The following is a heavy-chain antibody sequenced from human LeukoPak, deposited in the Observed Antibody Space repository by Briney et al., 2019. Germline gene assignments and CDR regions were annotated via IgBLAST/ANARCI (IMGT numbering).Heavy chain of an antibody. J-gene: IGHJ6*04. Sequence: GASVKVSCKASGGTLSSYAISWVRQAPGQGLEWMGWINPNSGGTNYAQKFQGRVTMTRDTSISTAYMELSSLRSEDTAVYYCARGENYDYVWGSYRSGSLMDVWGKGTTVTISS. CDR3: ARGENYDYVWGSYRSGSLMDV. V-gene: IGHV1-2*02. CDR2: INPNSGGT. CDR1: GGTLSSYA. D-gene: IGHD3-16*02.